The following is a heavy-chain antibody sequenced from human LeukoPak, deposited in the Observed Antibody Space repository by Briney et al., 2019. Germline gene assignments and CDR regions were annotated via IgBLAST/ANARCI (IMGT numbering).Heavy chain of an antibody. CDR2: ISAYNGNT. J-gene: IGHJ3*02. CDR3: AREWDVVGATSDHDAFDI. D-gene: IGHD1-26*01. V-gene: IGHV1-18*01. Sequence: WASVKVSCKASGYTFTSYGISWVRQAPGQGLEWMGWISAYNGNTNYAQKLQGRVTMTTDTSTSTAYMELRSLRSDDTAVYYCAREWDVVGATSDHDAFDIWGQGTMVTVSS. CDR1: GYTFTSYG.